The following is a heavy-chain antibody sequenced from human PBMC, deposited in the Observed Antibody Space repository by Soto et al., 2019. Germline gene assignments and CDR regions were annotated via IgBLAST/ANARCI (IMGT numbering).Heavy chain of an antibody. Sequence: PGGSLRLSCAGSEFSGSLNYMNWVRQAPGKGLEWVGRIKSKTDGETTDYAAPVKGRFSVSRDDSKNTLYLQMNSLKTEDTAVYYCTADLIGTYYSPYDYWGQGILVTVSS. J-gene: IGHJ4*02. D-gene: IGHD3-10*01. V-gene: IGHV3-15*07. CDR3: TADLIGTYYSPYDY. CDR1: EFSGSLNY. CDR2: IKSKTDGETT.